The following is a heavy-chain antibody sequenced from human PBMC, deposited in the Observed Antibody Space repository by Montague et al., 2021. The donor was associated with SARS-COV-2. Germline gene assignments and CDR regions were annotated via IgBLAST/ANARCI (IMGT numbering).Heavy chain of an antibody. D-gene: IGHD3-10*01. CDR2: INHSGST. CDR1: GGSFSGYY. V-gene: IGHV4-34*01. J-gene: IGHJ3*02. Sequence: SETLSLTCAVYGGSFSGYYWSWIRQPPGKGLEWIREINHSGSTNYNPSLKSRVTISVDTSKNQFSLKLSSVTAADTAVYYCAIPMVRGFSRAFDIWGQGTMVTVSS. CDR3: AIPMVRGFSRAFDI.